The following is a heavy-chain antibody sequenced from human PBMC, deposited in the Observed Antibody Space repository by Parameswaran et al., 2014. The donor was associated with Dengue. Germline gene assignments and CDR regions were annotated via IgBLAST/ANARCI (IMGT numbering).Heavy chain of an antibody. J-gene: IGHJ6*02. CDR3: ARDGYTTKRAGGMDV. V-gene: IGHV1-69*06. Sequence: SWVRQAPGQGLEWMGGIIPIFGTANYAQKFQGRVTITADISTGTVYMELSGLRSEDTAVYYCARDGYTTKRAGGMDVWGQGTTVTVSS. CDR2: IIPIFGTA. D-gene: IGHD5-24*01.